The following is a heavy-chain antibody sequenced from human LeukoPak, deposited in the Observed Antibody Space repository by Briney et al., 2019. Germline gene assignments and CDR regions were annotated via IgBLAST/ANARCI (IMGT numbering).Heavy chain of an antibody. J-gene: IGHJ4*02. CDR1: GFTFSSYA. CDR3: AKDPSYYDSSGYYHYYFDY. V-gene: IGHV3-23*01. Sequence: PWGSLTLTCAASGFTFSSYAMSWVRQAPGKVLEGVSAISYSGGSTYYADSVKGRFTISRDNSKNTLYLQMNSLRAEDTAVYYCAKDPSYYDSSGYYHYYFDYWGQGTLVTVSS. CDR2: ISYSGGST. D-gene: IGHD3-22*01.